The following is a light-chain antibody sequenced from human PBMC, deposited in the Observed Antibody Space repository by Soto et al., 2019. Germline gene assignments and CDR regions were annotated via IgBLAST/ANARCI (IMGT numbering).Light chain of an antibody. Sequence: QSVLTQPASVSGSPGQSITISCTGTSSDVGGYNYVSWYQQHPGKAPKLMIYNVSNRPSGVSNRISGSKSGNTASLTISGLQAQDEGHYYCSSFTSTNTVLFGGGTKVTVL. CDR1: SSDVGGYNY. CDR3: SSFTSTNTVL. V-gene: IGLV2-14*01. J-gene: IGLJ2*01. CDR2: NVS.